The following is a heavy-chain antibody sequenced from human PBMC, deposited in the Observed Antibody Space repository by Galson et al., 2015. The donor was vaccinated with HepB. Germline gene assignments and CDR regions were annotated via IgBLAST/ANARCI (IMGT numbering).Heavy chain of an antibody. V-gene: IGHV1-24*01. J-gene: IGHJ3*02. CDR1: GYTLTGLS. CDR2: FDPEDGET. CDR3: ARVRLPHFANDAFDI. D-gene: IGHD2-15*01. Sequence: SVKVSCKVSGYTLTGLSMHWVRQAPGKGLEWMGGFDPEDGETIYAQKFQGWVTMTRDTSISTAYMELSRLRSDDTAVYYCARVRLPHFANDAFDIWGQGTMVTVSS.